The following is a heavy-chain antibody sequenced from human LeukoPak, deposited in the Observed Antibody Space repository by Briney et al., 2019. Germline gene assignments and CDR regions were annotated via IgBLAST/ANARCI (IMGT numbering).Heavy chain of an antibody. CDR2: IKEDGGEG. CDR1: GFTFSSYW. Sequence: GGSLRLSCAASGFTFSSYWMTWVRQAPGKGLEWVANIKEDGGEGYYVDSVKGRFTVSRDNAKNSLYLQLTSLRAEDTAVYYCAARYCTISACRASSYKSFDVWGKGTTVTVSS. J-gene: IGHJ6*04. V-gene: IGHV3-7*01. CDR3: AARYCTISACRASSYKSFDV. D-gene: IGHD2-8*01.